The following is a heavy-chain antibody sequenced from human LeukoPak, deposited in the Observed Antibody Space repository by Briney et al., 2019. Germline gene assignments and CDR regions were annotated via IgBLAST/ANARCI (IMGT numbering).Heavy chain of an antibody. D-gene: IGHD4-17*01. CDR3: AREVRTTVTNLFDY. V-gene: IGHV4-39*07. CDR1: GGSISSSSYY. J-gene: IGHJ4*02. Sequence: SETLSLTCTVSGGSISSSSYYWGWIRQPPGKGLEWIGSIYYSGSTYYNPSLKSRVTISVDTSKNQFSLKLSSVTAADTAVYYCAREVRTTVTNLFDYWGQGTLVTVSS. CDR2: IYYSGST.